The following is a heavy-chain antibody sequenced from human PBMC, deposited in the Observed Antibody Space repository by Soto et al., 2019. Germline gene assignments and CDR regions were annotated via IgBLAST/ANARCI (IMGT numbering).Heavy chain of an antibody. CDR2: IYYSGST. J-gene: IGHJ5*02. CDR3: ARDNSSSWYTGFDP. CDR1: GGSISSGGYY. Sequence: SETLSLTCTVSGGSISSGGYYWSWIRQHPGKGLEWIGCIYYSGSTYYNPSLKSRVTISVDTSKNQSSLKLSSVTAADTAVYYCARDNSSSWYTGFDPWGQGTLVTVSS. V-gene: IGHV4-31*03. D-gene: IGHD6-13*01.